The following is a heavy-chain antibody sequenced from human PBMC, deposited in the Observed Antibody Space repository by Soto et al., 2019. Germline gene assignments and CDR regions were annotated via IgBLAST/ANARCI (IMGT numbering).Heavy chain of an antibody. CDR2: LSSDGFGA. V-gene: IGHV3-74*03. D-gene: IGHD3-16*01. CDR3: ARDLGGPDY. Sequence: SLNISSAASGFSLSPYWMHWVRQAPGRGLEWVSRLSSDGFGAAYADSVKGRFFISRDIARNTLFLQMNSLRADDTAVYYCARDLGGPDYWGRGTSVTVSS. J-gene: IGHJ4*02. CDR1: GFSLSPYW.